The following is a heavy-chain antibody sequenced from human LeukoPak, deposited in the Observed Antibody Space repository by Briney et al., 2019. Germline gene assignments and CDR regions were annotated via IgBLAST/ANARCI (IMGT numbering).Heavy chain of an antibody. D-gene: IGHD3-10*01. J-gene: IGHJ4*02. CDR1: GFTFSNYG. V-gene: IGHV3-33*01. CDR2: IWYDGSNK. CDR3: ARARNYYGSGSSNYFDY. Sequence: GGSLRLSCAASGFTFSNYGMHWVRQAPGKGLERVAVIWYDGSNKYYADSVKGRFTISRDNSKNTLYLQMNSLRAEDTAVYYCARARNYYGSGSSNYFDYWGQGTLVTVSS.